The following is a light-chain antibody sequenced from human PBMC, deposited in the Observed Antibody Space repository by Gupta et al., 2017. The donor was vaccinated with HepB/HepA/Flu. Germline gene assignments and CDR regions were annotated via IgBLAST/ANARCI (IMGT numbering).Light chain of an antibody. CDR1: NSDVGEYTY. Sequence: QSALTQPRSMSASPGQSVTIPCTGTNSDVGEYTYVSWYQHQSGKAPKLMIYDVNKRASGVPDRFSGSKSGTTASLTISGLQPEDEADYLCSSFAGSYIYVIFGGGTQLTAL. CDR3: SSFAGSYIYVI. CDR2: DVN. J-gene: IGLJ2*01. V-gene: IGLV2-11*01.